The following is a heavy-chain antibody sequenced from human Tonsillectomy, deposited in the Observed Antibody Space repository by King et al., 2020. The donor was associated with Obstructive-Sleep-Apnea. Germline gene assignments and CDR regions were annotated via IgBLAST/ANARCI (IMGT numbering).Heavy chain of an antibody. J-gene: IGHJ4*02. CDR2: IYWYDDK. CDR3: ARPSKDYGADV. D-gene: IGHD4-17*01. V-gene: IGHV2-5*01. Sequence: TLKESGPTLVKPTQTLTLTCTFSGFSLSTSEVGVGWIRQPPGKALEWLALIYWYDDKRYSPSLKSRLTITKDTSKNQVVLTMTNMDPVDTATYYCARPSKDYGADVWGQGILVTVSS. CDR1: GFSLSTSEVG.